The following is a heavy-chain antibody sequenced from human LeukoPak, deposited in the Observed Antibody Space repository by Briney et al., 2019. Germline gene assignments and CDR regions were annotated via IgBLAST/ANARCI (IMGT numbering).Heavy chain of an antibody. J-gene: IGHJ4*02. Sequence: SETLSLTCAVYGGSFSGYYWSWIRQPPGKGLEWIGEINHSGGTNYNPSLKSRVTISVDTSKNQFSLKLSSVTAADTAVYYCARGSLGYCSSTSCYRFDYWGQGTLVTVSS. CDR3: ARGSLGYCSSTSCYRFDY. D-gene: IGHD2-2*02. CDR2: INHSGGT. V-gene: IGHV4-34*01. CDR1: GGSFSGYY.